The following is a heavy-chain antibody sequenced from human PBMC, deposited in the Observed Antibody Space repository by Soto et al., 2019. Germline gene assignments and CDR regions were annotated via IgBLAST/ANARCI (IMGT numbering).Heavy chain of an antibody. CDR1: GFTFSSYA. CDR2: ISGSGGST. J-gene: IGHJ5*02. D-gene: IGHD3-10*01. Sequence: GGSLRLSCAASGFTFSSYAMSWVRQAPGKGLEWVSAISGSGGSTYYADSVKGRFTISRDNSKNTLYLQMNSLRAEDTAVYYCAKAGPDYCGSGSPGFYPWGQGTLVTVS. CDR3: AKAGPDYCGSGSPGFYP. V-gene: IGHV3-23*01.